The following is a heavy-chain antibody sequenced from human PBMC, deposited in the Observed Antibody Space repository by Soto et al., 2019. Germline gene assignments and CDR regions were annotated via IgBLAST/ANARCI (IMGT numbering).Heavy chain of an antibody. CDR3: ANAGYLGYASIKAY. CDR2: ISFDGSNK. D-gene: IGHD6-13*01. V-gene: IGHV3-30*18. CDR1: GFSFSDHG. J-gene: IGHJ4*02. Sequence: QVQLVESGGGVVQPWTSLRLSCAASGFSFSDHGMHWVRQAPGKGLEWVTVISFDGSNKYYTGSVKGRFTISRDNSKNTVYLQMNSLRVEDTAVYYCANAGYLGYASIKAYWGQGTLVTVSS.